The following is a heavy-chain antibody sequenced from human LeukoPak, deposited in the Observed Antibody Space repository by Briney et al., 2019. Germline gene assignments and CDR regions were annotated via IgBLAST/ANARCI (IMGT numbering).Heavy chain of an antibody. V-gene: IGHV3-48*03. Sequence: GGSLGLSCAASGFTFSSYEMNWVRQAPGKGLEWVSYISSSGSTIYYADSVKSRFTISRDNAKNSLYLQMNSLGAEDTAVYYCARERGGFCSSTTCSRAFDIWGQGTMVTVSS. CDR2: ISSSGSTI. D-gene: IGHD2-2*03. CDR1: GFTFSSYE. J-gene: IGHJ3*02. CDR3: ARERGGFCSSTTCSRAFDI.